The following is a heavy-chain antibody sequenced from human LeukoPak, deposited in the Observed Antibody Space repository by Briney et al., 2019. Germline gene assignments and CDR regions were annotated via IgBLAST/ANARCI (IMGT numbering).Heavy chain of an antibody. CDR2: IYYSGNA. Sequence: SETLSLTCIVSGGSIRSGGHYWSWIRQHPGKGLEWIGYIYYSGNAYYNPSLTSRVTISVDTSKNQFSLKLSSVTAADTAVYYCARAGYDSSGYSTYYFDYWGQGTLVTVSS. CDR1: GGSIRSGGHY. D-gene: IGHD3-22*01. V-gene: IGHV4-31*03. J-gene: IGHJ4*02. CDR3: ARAGYDSSGYSTYYFDY.